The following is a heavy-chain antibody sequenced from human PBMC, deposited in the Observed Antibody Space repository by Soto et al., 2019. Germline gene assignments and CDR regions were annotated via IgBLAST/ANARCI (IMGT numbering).Heavy chain of an antibody. J-gene: IGHJ5*02. CDR3: ARDLIDYYGSGSYGPYNWFDP. V-gene: IGHV1-2*02. CDR2: INPNSGGT. CDR1: GYTFTGYY. D-gene: IGHD3-10*01. Sequence: GASVKVSCKTSGYTFTGYYMHWVRQAPGQGLEWMGWINPNSGGTNYAQKFQGRVTMTRDTSISTAYMELSRLRSDDTAVYYCARDLIDYYGSGSYGPYNWFDPWGQGTLVTVSS.